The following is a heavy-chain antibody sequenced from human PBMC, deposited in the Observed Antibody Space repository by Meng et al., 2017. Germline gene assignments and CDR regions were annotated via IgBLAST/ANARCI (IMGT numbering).Heavy chain of an antibody. Sequence: SETLSLTCTVSGGSISSGGYYWSWIRQHPGKGLEWIGYIYYSGSTSYNPSLKSLVTIFVDTSKNQFSLKLSSVTAADTDVYYCARLRAGSSGYYGMDVWGQGTTVTVSS. CDR1: GGSISSGGYY. J-gene: IGHJ6*02. D-gene: IGHD3-22*01. V-gene: IGHV4-31*01. CDR3: ARLRAGSSGYYGMDV. CDR2: IYYSGST.